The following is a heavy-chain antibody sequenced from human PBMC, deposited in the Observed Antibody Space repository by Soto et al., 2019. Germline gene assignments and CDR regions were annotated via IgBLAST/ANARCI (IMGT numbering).Heavy chain of an antibody. CDR3: ARDSDYGHYAIPFDY. J-gene: IGHJ4*02. D-gene: IGHD4-17*01. V-gene: IGHV1-3*01. CDR1: GGTFSSYA. Sequence: ASVKVSCKAPGGTFSSYAISWVRQAPGQGLEWMGWINAGNGNTKYSQKFQGRVTITRDTSASTAYMELSSLRSEDTAVYYCARDSDYGHYAIPFDYWGQRTLVTVSS. CDR2: INAGNGNT.